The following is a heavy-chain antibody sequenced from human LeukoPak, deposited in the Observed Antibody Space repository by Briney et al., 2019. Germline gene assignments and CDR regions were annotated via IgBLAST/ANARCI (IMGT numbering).Heavy chain of an antibody. D-gene: IGHD6-19*01. CDR2: INPYSGGT. CDR3: ARDKKGEQWLVRYY. V-gene: IGHV1-2*02. Sequence: ASVKVSCKASGYSFTGYYMHWVRQAPGQGLEWMGWINPYSGGTNYAQKFQGRVTMTRDTSISTAYMELSRLRSDDTAVYYCARDKKGEQWLVRYYWGQGTLVTVSS. J-gene: IGHJ4*02. CDR1: GYSFTGYY.